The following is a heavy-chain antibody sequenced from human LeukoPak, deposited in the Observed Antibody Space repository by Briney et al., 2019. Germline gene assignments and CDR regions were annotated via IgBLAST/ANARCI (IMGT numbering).Heavy chain of an antibody. CDR2: IIPIFGTA. CDR3: ARDRIVGATFPYWFDP. D-gene: IGHD1-26*01. Sequence: GSSVKVSCKASGGTFSSYAISWVRQAPGQGLEWMGGIIPIFGTANYAQKFQGRVTITADKSTSTAYMELSSLRSEDTAVYYCARDRIVGATFPYWFDPWGQGTLVTVSS. CDR1: GGTFSSYA. J-gene: IGHJ5*02. V-gene: IGHV1-69*06.